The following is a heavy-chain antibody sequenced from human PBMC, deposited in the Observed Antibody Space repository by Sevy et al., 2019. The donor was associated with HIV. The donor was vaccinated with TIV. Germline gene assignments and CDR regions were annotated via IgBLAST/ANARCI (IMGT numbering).Heavy chain of an antibody. CDR2: ISYEGSNK. CDR1: GFTFSSYA. D-gene: IGHD3-22*01. V-gene: IGHV3-30-3*01. Sequence: GGSLRLSCAASGFTFSSYAMHWVRQAPGKGLEWVAVISYEGSNKYYADSVKGRFTISRDNSKNTLYLQMNSLRAEDTAVYYCARGRVVMNYFDYWGQGTLVTVSS. J-gene: IGHJ4*02. CDR3: ARGRVVMNYFDY.